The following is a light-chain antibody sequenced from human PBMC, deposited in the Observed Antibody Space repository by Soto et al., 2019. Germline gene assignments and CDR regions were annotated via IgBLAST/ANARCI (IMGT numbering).Light chain of an antibody. CDR1: SSDVGAYDF. CDR3: SSDTTSSTLV. CDR2: DVS. V-gene: IGLV2-14*01. J-gene: IGLJ2*01. Sequence: QLVLTQPASVSGSPGQSITISCTGTSSDVGAYDFVSWYQQNPGKAPKLMIYDVSNRPSGVSNRFSGSKSGNTASLTISGLQTEDEADYYCSSDTTSSTLVFGGGTKLTVL.